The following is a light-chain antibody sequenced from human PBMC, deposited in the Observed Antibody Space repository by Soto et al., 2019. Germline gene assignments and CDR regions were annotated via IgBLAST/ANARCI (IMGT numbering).Light chain of an antibody. V-gene: IGKV1-39*01. CDR1: QSVSSH. Sequence: DIQMTQSPSSLSASVGDRVIITCRASQSVSSHLNWYQQKPGKAPKLLIYAASSLQSGVPSRFSGSGSGTDFILTINILQPEDFATYYCQESYRTPLTFGGGTKVEIK. CDR2: AAS. J-gene: IGKJ4*01. CDR3: QESYRTPLT.